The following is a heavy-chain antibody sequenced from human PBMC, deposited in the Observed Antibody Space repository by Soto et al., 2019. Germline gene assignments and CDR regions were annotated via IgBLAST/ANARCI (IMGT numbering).Heavy chain of an antibody. D-gene: IGHD3-16*02. V-gene: IGHV3-30*18. Sequence: QVQLVESGGGVVQPGRSLRLSFAASGFTFSSYGMHCVRQAPGKGLAWVAVISYYGSNKYYADYVKGRFTISRHNSKNTLYLQLNSLRAEDTAVYYCAKDLGGIWGSYRYQNDYWGQGTLVTVSS. CDR1: GFTFSSYG. CDR3: AKDLGGIWGSYRYQNDY. J-gene: IGHJ4*02. CDR2: ISYYGSNK.